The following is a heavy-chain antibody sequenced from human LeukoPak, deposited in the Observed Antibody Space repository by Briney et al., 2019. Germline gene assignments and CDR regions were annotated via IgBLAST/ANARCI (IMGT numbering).Heavy chain of an antibody. CDR3: ARDGGRVATNYYMDV. V-gene: IGHV1-24*01. CDR2: FDPEDGET. D-gene: IGHD1-26*01. CDR1: GYTLTELS. Sequence: ASVKVSCKVSGYTLTELSMHWVRQAPGKGLEWMGGFDPEDGETIYAQKFQGRVTMTRDTSISTAYMELSRLRSDDAAVYYCARDGGRVATNYYMDVWGKGTTVTVSS. J-gene: IGHJ6*03.